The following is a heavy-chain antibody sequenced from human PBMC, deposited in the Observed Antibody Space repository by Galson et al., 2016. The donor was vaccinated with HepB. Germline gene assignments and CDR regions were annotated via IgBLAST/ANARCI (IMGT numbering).Heavy chain of an antibody. V-gene: IGHV3-53*01. D-gene: IGHD2/OR15-2a*01. CDR1: GITVSNNY. CDR2: IYSSGNT. Sequence: SLRLSCAASGITVSNNYMRWVRQAPGKGLEWVSLIYSSGNTQYADSVKGRFTISRDNSKNTVSLQMNNLRAEDTAVYYCARESVSSGDFRGDYFLDVWGKGTPVTVSS. J-gene: IGHJ6*03. CDR3: ARESVSSGDFRGDYFLDV.